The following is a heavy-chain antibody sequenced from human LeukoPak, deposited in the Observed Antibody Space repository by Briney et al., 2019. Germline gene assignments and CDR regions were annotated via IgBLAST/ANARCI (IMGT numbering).Heavy chain of an antibody. V-gene: IGHV1-2*02. CDR3: ATGDRGYTYGSGYYYLDV. CDR1: GYTFTDYY. CDR2: INPNSGGT. D-gene: IGHD5-18*01. Sequence: EASVKVSCKASGYTFTDYYVHWVRQAPGQGLEWMGWINPNSGGTKYAQKFQGRVTMTRDTSITTAYMELSRLTSDDTAVYYCATGDRGYTYGSGYYYLDVWGSGTTVTVSS. J-gene: IGHJ6*03.